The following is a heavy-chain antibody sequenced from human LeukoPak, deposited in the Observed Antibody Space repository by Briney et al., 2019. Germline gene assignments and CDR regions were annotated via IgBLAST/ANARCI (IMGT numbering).Heavy chain of an antibody. CDR3: AKDIAARPYFSYYYYGMDV. J-gene: IGHJ6*02. CDR1: GFTFSSYG. V-gene: IGHV3-23*01. CDR2: ISGSGGST. D-gene: IGHD6-6*01. Sequence: PGGSLRLSCAASGFTFSSYGMHWVRQAPGKGLEWVSAISGSGGSTNYADSVKGRFTISRDNSKNTLYLQMNSLRAEDTAVYYCAKDIAARPYFSYYYYGMDVWGQGTTVTVSS.